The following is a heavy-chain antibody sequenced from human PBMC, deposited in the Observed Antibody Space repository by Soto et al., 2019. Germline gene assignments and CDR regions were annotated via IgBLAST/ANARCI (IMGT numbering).Heavy chain of an antibody. CDR3: ARCSGTYYLY. CDR2: IAYSGTT. D-gene: IGHD1-26*01. J-gene: IGHJ4*02. V-gene: IGHV4-59*01. Sequence: QVQLQESGPGLVKPSETLSLTCTVSGGSISSYYWTWVRQPPGKGLEWIGFIAYSGTTSYNPSLKSRVLIAVDTPKNQFSLRLSSVSAADAAVYFCARCSGTYYLYWRQGPLVTVAA. CDR1: GGSISSYY.